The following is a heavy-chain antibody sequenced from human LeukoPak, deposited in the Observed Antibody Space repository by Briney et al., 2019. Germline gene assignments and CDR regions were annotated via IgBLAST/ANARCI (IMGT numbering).Heavy chain of an antibody. CDR3: ARDHHGVLCGYYSNYYNYYYMDV. V-gene: IGHV3-7*01. J-gene: IGHJ6*03. CDR1: GFTFSSYW. D-gene: IGHD3-22*01. CDR2: IKEDGSEK. Sequence: GRSVRLSCVASGFTFSSYWMSWVRQAPGKGLVGVADIKEDGSEKYYVDSVRGRFTLSRDNAENSLYLQMNSLRAEDTGVYCCARDHHGVLCGYYSNYYNYYYMDVWGTVITVTVSS.